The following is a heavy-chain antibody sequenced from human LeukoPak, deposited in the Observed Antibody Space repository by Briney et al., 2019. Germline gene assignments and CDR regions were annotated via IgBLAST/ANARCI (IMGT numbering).Heavy chain of an antibody. V-gene: IGHV1-2*02. D-gene: IGHD1-1*01. CDR2: INPNNGGT. J-gene: IGHJ6*02. CDR1: GYTFTGYY. Sequence: ASVKVSCKASGYTFTGYYMHRVRQAPGQGLEWMGWINPNNGGTSYAQKFQGRVTMTRDTSISTAYMELSRLRSDDTAVYYCAREATGTTFRMDYYYGMDVWGQGTTVTVSS. CDR3: AREATGTTFRMDYYYGMDV.